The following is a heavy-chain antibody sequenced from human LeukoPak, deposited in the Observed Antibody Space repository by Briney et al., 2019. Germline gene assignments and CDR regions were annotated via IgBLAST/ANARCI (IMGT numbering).Heavy chain of an antibody. CDR2: IDNSDSYT. V-gene: IGHV5-10-1*01. Sequence: GGXLEISWKGSGYHFTSYWISGGRQLPGKGLEXXGRIDNSDSYTNYSPSWQGHVTISAHKSISTAYLQWSSLKASDTAMYYCARLENYGSGTIVDPWGQGTLVTVSS. CDR1: GYHFTSYW. CDR3: ARLENYGSGTIVDP. J-gene: IGHJ5*02. D-gene: IGHD3-10*01.